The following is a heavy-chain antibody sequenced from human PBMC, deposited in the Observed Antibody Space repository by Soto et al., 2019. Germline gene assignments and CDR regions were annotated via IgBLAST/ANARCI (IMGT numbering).Heavy chain of an antibody. CDR2: IYYSGST. V-gene: IGHV4-61*01. CDR3: ARDQGHWDYNSYYYYGMDV. D-gene: IGHD1-1*01. CDR1: GGSVSSGSYY. J-gene: IGHJ6*02. Sequence: KPSETLSLTCTVSGGSVSSGSYYWSWIRQPPGKGLEWIGYIYYSGSTNYNPSLKSRVTISVDTSKNQFSLKLSSVTAADTPVYYCARDQGHWDYNSYYYYGMDVWGQGTTVTVSS.